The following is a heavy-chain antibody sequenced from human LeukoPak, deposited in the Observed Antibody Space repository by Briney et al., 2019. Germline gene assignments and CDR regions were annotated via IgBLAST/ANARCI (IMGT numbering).Heavy chain of an antibody. V-gene: IGHV4-39*07. J-gene: IGHJ4*02. CDR2: IYYSGST. CDR3: ARLVRGAIDY. D-gene: IGHD3-10*01. CDR1: GGSISSSSYY. Sequence: PSETLSLTCTVSGGSISSSSYYWGWIRQPPGKGLEWIGSIYYSGSTYYNPSLKSRVTISVDTSKNQFSLKLSSVTAADTAVYYCARLVRGAIDYWGQGTLVTVSS.